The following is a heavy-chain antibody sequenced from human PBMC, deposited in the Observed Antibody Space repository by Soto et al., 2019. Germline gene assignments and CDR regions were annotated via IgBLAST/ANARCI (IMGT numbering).Heavy chain of an antibody. J-gene: IGHJ4*02. D-gene: IGHD3-16*01. CDR1: GFTFSRFW. V-gene: IGHV3-7*01. CDR2: TKEDGSEK. CDR3: VRDATRGGDFDY. Sequence: EVQLVESGGGLVQPGGSLRLSCAASGFTFSRFWMAWVRQAPGKGLEWVANTKEDGSEKYYADSVKGRFTTSRDNAKNSLYLQMNSLRAEDTAVYYGVRDATRGGDFDYWGQGTLVTVSS.